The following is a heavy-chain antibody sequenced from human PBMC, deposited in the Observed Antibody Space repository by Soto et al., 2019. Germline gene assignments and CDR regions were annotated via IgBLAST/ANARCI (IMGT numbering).Heavy chain of an antibody. Sequence: ASVKVSCKASGYTFTSYAMHWVRQAPGQRLEWMGWINAGSGNTKYSQKFQGRVTITRDTSASTAYMELSSLRSEDTAVYYCARALYQLSSKTLDPWGQGTLVTVSS. CDR3: ARALYQLSSKTLDP. CDR2: INAGSGNT. CDR1: GYTFTSYA. D-gene: IGHD2-2*01. V-gene: IGHV1-3*01. J-gene: IGHJ5*02.